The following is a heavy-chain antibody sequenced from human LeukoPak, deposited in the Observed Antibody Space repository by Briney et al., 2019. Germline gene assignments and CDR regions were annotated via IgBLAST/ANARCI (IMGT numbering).Heavy chain of an antibody. CDR1: GFTFSNYD. D-gene: IGHD6-19*01. CDR2: ISGSASST. CDR3: ARVGAVAGHFDY. J-gene: IGHJ4*02. V-gene: IGHV3-23*01. Sequence: GGSLRLSCAASGFTFSNYDMNWVRQAPGKGLEWVSAISGSASSTYYADSVKGRFTISRDNSKNTLYLQMSSLRSEDTAVYYCARVGAVAGHFDYWGQGTLVTVSS.